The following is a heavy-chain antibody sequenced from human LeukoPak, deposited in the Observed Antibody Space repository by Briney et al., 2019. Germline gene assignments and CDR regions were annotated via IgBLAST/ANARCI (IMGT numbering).Heavy chain of an antibody. CDR2: IYSTGGT. Sequence: SETLSLTCTVSGDSLRTYYWAWIRQPAGMGLEWIGHIYSTGGTKYGPSLKSRLTMSVDTSKNQFSLQMNSVTAADTAVYYCARGHYYDSSGYPDAFDIWGQGTMVTVSS. V-gene: IGHV4-4*07. CDR1: GDSLRTYY. CDR3: ARGHYYDSSGYPDAFDI. J-gene: IGHJ3*02. D-gene: IGHD3-22*01.